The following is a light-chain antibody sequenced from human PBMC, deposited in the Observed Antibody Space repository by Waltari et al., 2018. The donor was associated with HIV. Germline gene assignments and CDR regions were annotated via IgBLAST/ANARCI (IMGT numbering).Light chain of an antibody. CDR2: EVS. J-gene: IGLJ1*01. V-gene: IGLV2-14*01. CDR3: SSYTSSSTYV. CDR1: SSDVGGYNY. Sequence: QSALTQPASVSGSPGQSITISCTGTSSDVGGYNYVSWYQQHPGKAPKLMIYEVSNRPSGVSNRFSGAKSGNTASLTISGLQAEDEAGYYCSSYTSSSTYVVGTETTVTVL.